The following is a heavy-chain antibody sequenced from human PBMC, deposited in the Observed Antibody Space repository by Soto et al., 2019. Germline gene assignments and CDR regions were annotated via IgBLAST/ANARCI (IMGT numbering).Heavy chain of an antibody. V-gene: IGHV3-9*01. CDR2: MTWNSGGI. D-gene: IGHD6-19*01. Sequence: EVQLVESGGDLVQPGRSLRLSCTASGFTFDEYAMHWVRQVPGKGLEWVSVMTWNSGGIDYADSVKGRFTTSRDNAKNTLYLQMNSLRTEETAFYYCSKDARAVAGLGVYYFDLWGQGTLVTVYS. J-gene: IGHJ4*02. CDR1: GFTFDEYA. CDR3: SKDARAVAGLGVYYFDL.